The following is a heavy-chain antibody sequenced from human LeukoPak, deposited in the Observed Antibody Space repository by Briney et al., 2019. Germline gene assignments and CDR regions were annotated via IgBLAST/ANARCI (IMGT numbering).Heavy chain of an antibody. J-gene: IGHJ3*01. CDR1: GGSISSGGYY. V-gene: IGHV4-31*03. D-gene: IGHD2-2*01. CDR3: ARARSGSSAYSAFDV. CDR2: IYYSGST. Sequence: SETLSLTCTVSGGSISSGGYYWSWIRQHPGKGLEWIGYIYYSGSTYYNPSLKSRVTISVDTSKNQFSLRLTSVTAADTAVYYCARARSGSSAYSAFDVWGQGTMVTVSS.